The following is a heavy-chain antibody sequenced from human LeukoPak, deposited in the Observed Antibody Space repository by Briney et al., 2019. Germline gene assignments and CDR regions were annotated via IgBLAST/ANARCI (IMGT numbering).Heavy chain of an antibody. Sequence: SETLSLTCTVSGGSISSSSYYWGWIRQPPGKGLEWIGSIYYSGSTYYNPSLKSRVTISVDTSKNQFSLKLSSVTAADTAVYYCARHGGDIVVVPAAPFDYWGQGTLVTVSS. CDR2: IYYSGST. D-gene: IGHD2-2*01. V-gene: IGHV4-39*01. J-gene: IGHJ4*02. CDR3: ARHGGDIVVVPAAPFDY. CDR1: GGSISSSSYY.